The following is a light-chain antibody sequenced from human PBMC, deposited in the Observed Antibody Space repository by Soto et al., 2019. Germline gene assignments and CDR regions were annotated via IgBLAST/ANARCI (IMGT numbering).Light chain of an antibody. J-gene: IGKJ1*01. Sequence: EIVMTQSPATLSVSPGERATLSCRASQSVGSNLAWYQQKPGQAPRLLIYGASTRATGIPASFSGSGSGKEFTLTISSLQSEDFAIYFCQQYNNWPPDRTFGQGTKVEIK. V-gene: IGKV3-15*01. CDR2: GAS. CDR3: QQYNNWPPDRT. CDR1: QSVGSN.